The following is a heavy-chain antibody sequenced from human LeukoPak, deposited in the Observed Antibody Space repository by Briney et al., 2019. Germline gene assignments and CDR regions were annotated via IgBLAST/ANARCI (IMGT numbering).Heavy chain of an antibody. CDR1: GFTFSSNW. Sequence: GGSLRLSCAASGFTFSSNWMHWVRQGPGKGLVWVSRINTDGSGTSYADSVKGRFTISRDNAKNTPYLQMDSLRAEDTAVYYCARAGEGLLAYSFDIWGQGTMVTVSS. J-gene: IGHJ3*02. V-gene: IGHV3-74*01. CDR2: INTDGSGT. D-gene: IGHD1-26*01. CDR3: ARAGEGLLAYSFDI.